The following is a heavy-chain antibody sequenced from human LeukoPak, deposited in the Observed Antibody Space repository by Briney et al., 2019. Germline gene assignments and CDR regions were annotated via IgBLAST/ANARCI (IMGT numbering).Heavy chain of an antibody. J-gene: IGHJ4*02. CDR1: GFSFSRYS. D-gene: IGHD3-10*01. V-gene: IGHV3-48*01. CDR3: ARDRLWFGELLTRFAY. CDR2: ISSSSSTI. Sequence: GVSVSLSCVASGFSFSRYSMILVRQAPGTGLEWLSYISSSSSTIYYAHSVKARFTISKDNAKTSLYLQMNSLRAEDTAVYYCARDRLWFGELLTRFAYWGQGTLVTVSS.